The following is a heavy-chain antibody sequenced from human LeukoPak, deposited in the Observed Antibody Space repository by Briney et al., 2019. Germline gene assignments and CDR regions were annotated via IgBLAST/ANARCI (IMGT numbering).Heavy chain of an antibody. CDR3: ARGRGSSGWYRYWFDP. V-gene: IGHV3-33*01. Sequence: PGGSLRLSCAASGFTFSSYGMHWVRQAPGKGLEWVAVIWYDGSNKYYADSVKGRFTISRDNSKNTLYLQMNSLRAEDTAVYYCARGRGSSGWYRYWFDPWGQGTLVTVSS. CDR1: GFTFSSYG. D-gene: IGHD6-19*01. CDR2: IWYDGSNK. J-gene: IGHJ5*02.